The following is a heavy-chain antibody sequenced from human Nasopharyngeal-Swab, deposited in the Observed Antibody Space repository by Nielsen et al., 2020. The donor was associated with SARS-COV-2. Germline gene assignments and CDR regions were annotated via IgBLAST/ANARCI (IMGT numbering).Heavy chain of an antibody. CDR3: AKGSRGYCSGGSCYLYYFDY. CDR2: ISGSGGST. Sequence: WIRQPPGKGPEWVSAISGSGGSTYYADSVKGRFTIPRDNSKNTLYLQMNSLRAEDTAVYYCAKGSRGYCSGGSCYLYYFDYWGQGTLVTVSS. J-gene: IGHJ4*02. D-gene: IGHD2-15*01. V-gene: IGHV3-23*01.